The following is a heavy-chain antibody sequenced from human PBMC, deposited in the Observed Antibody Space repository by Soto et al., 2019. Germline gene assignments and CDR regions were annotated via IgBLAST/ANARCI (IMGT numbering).Heavy chain of an antibody. D-gene: IGHD6-19*01. J-gene: IGHJ4*02. CDR3: EREGSGWAFDN. CDR1: GYSFTTYP. V-gene: IGHV1-18*01. Sequence: ASVKVSCKASGYSFTTYPITWVRQAPGQGLEWLGWVSTYNGNTNYAQGLQGRVSMTTDTSTSTAYLELRNLRPDDTAVYYCEREGSGWAFDNWGQGTPVTVSS. CDR2: VSTYNGNT.